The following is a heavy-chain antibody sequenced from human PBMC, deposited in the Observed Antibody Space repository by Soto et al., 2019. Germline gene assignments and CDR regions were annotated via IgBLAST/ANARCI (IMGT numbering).Heavy chain of an antibody. Sequence: QVQLVESGGGVVQPGRSLRLSCAASGFTFSSYGMHWVRQAPGKGLEWVAVISYDGSNKYYADSVKGRFTISRDNSKNTLYLQMNSLRAEDTAGYYCAKERGGGYSSRMDVWGQGTTFTVSS. D-gene: IGHD5-18*01. CDR1: GFTFSSYG. V-gene: IGHV3-30*18. J-gene: IGHJ6*02. CDR3: AKERGGGYSSRMDV. CDR2: ISYDGSNK.